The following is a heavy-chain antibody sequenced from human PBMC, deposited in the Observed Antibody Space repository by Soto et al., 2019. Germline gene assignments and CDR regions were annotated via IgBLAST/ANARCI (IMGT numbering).Heavy chain of an antibody. D-gene: IGHD3-3*01. Sequence: ASVKVSCKASGYTFTSYAMHWVRQAPGQRLEWMGWINAGNGNTKYAQKLQGRVTMTTDTSTSTAYMELRSLRSDDTAVYYCARVEDFWSGYSSYYFDYWGQGTLVTVSS. J-gene: IGHJ4*02. CDR1: GYTFTSYA. V-gene: IGHV1-3*01. CDR2: INAGNGNT. CDR3: ARVEDFWSGYSSYYFDY.